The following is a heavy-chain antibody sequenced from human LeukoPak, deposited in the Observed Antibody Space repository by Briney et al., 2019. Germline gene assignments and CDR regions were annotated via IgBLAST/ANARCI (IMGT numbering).Heavy chain of an antibody. J-gene: IGHJ5*02. CDR3: ARHSSSWKGNWFDP. V-gene: IGHV1-2*02. Sequence: ASVKVSCKASGYTFTGYYMHWVRQAPGQGLEWMGWINPNSGGTNYAQKFQGRVTMTRDTSIDTVYMELTSLTSDDTAVYFCARHSSSWKGNWFDPWGQGTLVTVSS. D-gene: IGHD6-13*01. CDR1: GYTFTGYY. CDR2: INPNSGGT.